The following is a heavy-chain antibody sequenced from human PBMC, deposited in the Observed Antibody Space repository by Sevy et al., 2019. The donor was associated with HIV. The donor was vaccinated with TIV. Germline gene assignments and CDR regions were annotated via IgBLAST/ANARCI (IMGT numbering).Heavy chain of an antibody. V-gene: IGHV3-66*02. CDR3: AREQRRYSSSLDAFDI. CDR2: IYSGGST. CDR1: GFTASSNY. Sequence: GGSLRLSCAASGFTASSNYMSWVRQAPGKGLEWVSVIYSGGSTYYADSVKGRFTISRDNSKNTLYLQMNSLRAEDTAVYYCAREQRRYSSSLDAFDIWGQGTMVTVSS. D-gene: IGHD6-13*01. J-gene: IGHJ3*02.